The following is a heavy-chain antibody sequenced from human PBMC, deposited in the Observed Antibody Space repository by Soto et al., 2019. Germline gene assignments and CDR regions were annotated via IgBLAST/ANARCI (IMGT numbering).Heavy chain of an antibody. Sequence: QVQLVQSASDVKKPGASVKVSCRASGYIFNDFHMHWVRQAPGQGLEWMGWIDPSNGGTNFPQKFQDRLTLTRDTSISTVYLELSSLTSDDTAVYYCARVGSHYYGPYTWFVPWGQGTLVIVSS. V-gene: IGHV1-2*02. D-gene: IGHD3-10*01. CDR1: GYIFNDFH. J-gene: IGHJ5*02. CDR2: IDPSNGGT. CDR3: ARVGSHYYGPYTWFVP.